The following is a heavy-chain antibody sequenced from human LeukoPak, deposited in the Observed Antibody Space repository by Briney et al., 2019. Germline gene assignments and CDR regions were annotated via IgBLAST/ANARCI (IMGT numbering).Heavy chain of an antibody. V-gene: IGHV3-53*01. CDR1: GFTVSSNY. J-gene: IGHJ6*02. Sequence: GGYLRLSCAASGFTVSSNYMSWVRKAPGKGLVWVSVIYSGGSTYYADSVKGRFTISRDNSKNTLYLQMNSLRAEDTAVYYCARDLLYYGMDVWGQGATVTVSS. CDR2: IYSGGST. CDR3: ARDLLYYGMDV.